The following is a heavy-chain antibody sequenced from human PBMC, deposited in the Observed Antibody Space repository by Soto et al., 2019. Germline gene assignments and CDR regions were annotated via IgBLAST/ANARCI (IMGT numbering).Heavy chain of an antibody. Sequence: SETLSLTCTVSYASINNYHWTWIRQPPGKGLEWIAYIYYTGTTNFNPSLKSRVTISVDTSKNQFSLKLRSVTAADTAVYYCARLAGGRYFDKACFDYWGQGTLVTVSS. D-gene: IGHD3-9*01. V-gene: IGHV4-59*08. CDR1: YASINNYH. CDR2: IYYTGTT. CDR3: ARLAGGRYFDKACFDY. J-gene: IGHJ4*02.